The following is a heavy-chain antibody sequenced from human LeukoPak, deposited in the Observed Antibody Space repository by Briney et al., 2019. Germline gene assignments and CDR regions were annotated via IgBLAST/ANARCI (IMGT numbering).Heavy chain of an antibody. CDR2: ITGSSSYI. Sequence: GGSLRLSCAASGFAFSSYTMNWVRQAPGKGLEWVSSITGSSSYIYYADSVKGRFTISRDNTMNSLYLQMNSLRAEDTAVYYCGSAVREGEDYWGQGTLLTVSS. J-gene: IGHJ4*02. D-gene: IGHD3-10*01. V-gene: IGHV3-21*01. CDR3: GSAVREGEDY. CDR1: GFAFSSYT.